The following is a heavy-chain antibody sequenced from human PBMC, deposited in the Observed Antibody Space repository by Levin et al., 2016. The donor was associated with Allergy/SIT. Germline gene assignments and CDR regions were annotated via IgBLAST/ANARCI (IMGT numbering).Heavy chain of an antibody. CDR3: ARGESSSSTSGPFDS. CDR1: GYSFSNYW. Sequence: GESLKISCQGAGYSFSNYWIGWVRQKPGKGLEWMGIIYPGDSDTRYSPSFQGQVTISVDNSINTAYLQWSSLKASDTAMYYCARGESSSSTSGPFDSWGQGTLVSVSS. CDR2: IYPGDSDT. J-gene: IGHJ4*02. D-gene: IGHD6-6*01. V-gene: IGHV5-51*01.